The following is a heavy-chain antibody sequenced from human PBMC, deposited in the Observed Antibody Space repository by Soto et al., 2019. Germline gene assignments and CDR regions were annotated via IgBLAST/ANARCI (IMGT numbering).Heavy chain of an antibody. J-gene: IGHJ6*02. D-gene: IGHD6-13*01. Sequence: QVQLVESGGGVVQPGRSLRLSCAASGFTFSSYGMHWVRQAPGKGLEWVAVIWYDGSNKYYADSVKGRFTISRDNSKNPLYLQMNSLRAEDTAVYYCARGDSSSWYYYYYGMDVWGQGTTVTVSS. CDR2: IWYDGSNK. CDR3: ARGDSSSWYYYYYGMDV. CDR1: GFTFSSYG. V-gene: IGHV3-33*01.